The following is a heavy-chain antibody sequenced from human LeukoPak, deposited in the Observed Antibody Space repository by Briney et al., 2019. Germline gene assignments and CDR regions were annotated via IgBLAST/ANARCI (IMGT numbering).Heavy chain of an antibody. CDR1: GYTFTSYD. J-gene: IGHJ5*02. V-gene: IGHV1-8*03. CDR3: SVLRFLVWLKGRKFDP. Sequence: ASVKVSCKVSGYTFTSYDINLVRQATGQGLEWMGWMNPNSGNTGYAQKFQGRVTITRNTSISTAYMELSSLRSEDTAVYYWSVLRFLVWLKGRKFDPWGKGTLVTVSS. D-gene: IGHD3-3*01. CDR2: MNPNSGNT.